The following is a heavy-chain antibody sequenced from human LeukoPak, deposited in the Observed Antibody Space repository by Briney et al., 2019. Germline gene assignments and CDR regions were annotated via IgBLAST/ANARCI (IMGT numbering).Heavy chain of an antibody. Sequence: ASVKVSCKASGYTFTSYYMHWVRQAPGQGLEWMGIINPSGSSTSYAQKFQGRVTMTRDTSTSTVYMELSRLRSDDTAVYYCARGGLSSSWTDGGDYWGQGTLVTVSS. J-gene: IGHJ4*02. CDR3: ARGGLSSSWTDGGDY. CDR2: INPSGSST. V-gene: IGHV1-46*01. CDR1: GYTFTSYY. D-gene: IGHD6-13*01.